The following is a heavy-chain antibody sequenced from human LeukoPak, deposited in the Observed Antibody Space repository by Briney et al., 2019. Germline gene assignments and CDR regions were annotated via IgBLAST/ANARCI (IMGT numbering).Heavy chain of an antibody. CDR3: ARALGPGTLDY. Sequence: SETLSPTCTVPGGSISNYYWNWIRQPAGKGLEWIGRIYSSGSTNYNPSLKSRVTMSVDTSKNQFSLKLSSVTAADTAVYYCARALGPGTLDYWGQGTLVTVSS. CDR1: GGSISNYY. CDR2: IYSSGST. J-gene: IGHJ4*02. V-gene: IGHV4-4*07.